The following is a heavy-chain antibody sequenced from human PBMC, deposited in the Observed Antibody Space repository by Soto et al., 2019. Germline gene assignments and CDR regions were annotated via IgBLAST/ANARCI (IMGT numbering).Heavy chain of an antibody. Sequence: SETLSLTCTVSGGSISSSSYYWGWIRQPPGKGLEWIGSIYYSGSTYYNPSLKSRVTISVDTSKNQFSLKLSSVTAADTAVYYCARRDYDILTGSNWFDPWGQGTLVTVSS. CDR1: GGSISSSSYY. CDR3: ARRDYDILTGSNWFDP. D-gene: IGHD3-9*01. J-gene: IGHJ5*02. V-gene: IGHV4-39*01. CDR2: IYYSGST.